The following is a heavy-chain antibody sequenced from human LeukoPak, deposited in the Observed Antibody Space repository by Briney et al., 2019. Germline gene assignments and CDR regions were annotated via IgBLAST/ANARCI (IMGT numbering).Heavy chain of an antibody. V-gene: IGHV3-53*01. CDR3: ARDRGYSYGDFDY. J-gene: IGHJ4*02. CDR1: GFTVSSNY. Sequence: PGGSLRLSCAASGFTVSSNYMSWVRQAPGKGLEWVSVIYSGGSTYYADSVKGRFTISRDNSKNTLYLQMNSLRAEDTAVYYCARDRGYSYGDFDYWGQGTLVTVSS. CDR2: IYSGGST. D-gene: IGHD5-18*01.